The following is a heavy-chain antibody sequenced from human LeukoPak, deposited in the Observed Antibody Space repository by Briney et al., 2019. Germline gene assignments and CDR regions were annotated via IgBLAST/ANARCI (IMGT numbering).Heavy chain of an antibody. Sequence: SETLSLTCTVSGGSISSSSYYWGWIRQPPGKGLEWIGSIYYSGSTYYNPSLKSRVTISVDTSKNQFSLKLSSVTAADTAVYYCARGSSDGYNSYFDYWGQGTLVTVSS. V-gene: IGHV4-39*07. D-gene: IGHD5-24*01. CDR1: GGSISSSSYY. CDR2: IYYSGST. CDR3: ARGSSDGYNSYFDY. J-gene: IGHJ4*02.